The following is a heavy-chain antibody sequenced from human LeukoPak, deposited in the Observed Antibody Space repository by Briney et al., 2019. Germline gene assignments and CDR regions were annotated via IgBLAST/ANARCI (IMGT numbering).Heavy chain of an antibody. D-gene: IGHD6-13*01. V-gene: IGHV3-23*01. J-gene: IGHJ5*01. CDR1: GFTFSSYA. CDR3: AKDRFGIAAAGTNWFDS. CDR2: ISGSGGST. Sequence: GGSLRLSCAASGFTFSSYAMSWVRQAPGKGLEWVSAISGSGGSTYYADSVKGRFTISRDNSKNTLYLQMNSLRAEDTAVYYCAKDRFGIAAAGTNWFDSWGQGTLVTVSS.